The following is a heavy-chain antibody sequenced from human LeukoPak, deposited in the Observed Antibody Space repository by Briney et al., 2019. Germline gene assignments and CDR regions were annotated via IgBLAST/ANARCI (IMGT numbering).Heavy chain of an antibody. J-gene: IGHJ4*02. Sequence: GGSLRLSCAASGFTFSSYAMSWVRQAPGKGLEWVSGISGSGDSTYYADSVKGRFTISRDNSKITLFLQMNSLRAEDTAVYYCAKVQEDFDWTSRPDYWGQGTLVTVSS. V-gene: IGHV3-23*01. D-gene: IGHD3-9*01. CDR2: ISGSGDST. CDR1: GFTFSSYA. CDR3: AKVQEDFDWTSRPDY.